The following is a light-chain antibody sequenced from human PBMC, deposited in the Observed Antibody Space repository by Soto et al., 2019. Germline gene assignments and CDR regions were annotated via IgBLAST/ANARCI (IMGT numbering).Light chain of an antibody. V-gene: IGLV1-51*01. Sequence: QSVITQPPSVYAAPGQKVTISCSGSSSNIGGNSVSWYQQLPGTAPKLLIYDDNKRPSGIPDRFSGSKSGTSATLGITGFQTGDEADYYCGSWDSSLSAYVFGTGTQLTVL. J-gene: IGLJ1*01. CDR3: GSWDSSLSAYV. CDR2: DDN. CDR1: SSNIGGNS.